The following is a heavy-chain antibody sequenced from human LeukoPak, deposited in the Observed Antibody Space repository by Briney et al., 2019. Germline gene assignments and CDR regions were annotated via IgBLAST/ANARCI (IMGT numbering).Heavy chain of an antibody. D-gene: IGHD6-13*01. J-gene: IGHJ3*02. CDR2: ISSSSSYI. CDR3: ARDRGYGSRWYDTFDI. Sequence: GGSLRLSCAASGFTFSSYSMNWVRQAPGKGLEWVSSISSSSSYIYNADSVKGRFTISRDNTKNSLYLQMSSLRAEDTAVYYCARDRGYGSRWYDTFDIWGQGTMVTVSS. V-gene: IGHV3-21*01. CDR1: GFTFSSYS.